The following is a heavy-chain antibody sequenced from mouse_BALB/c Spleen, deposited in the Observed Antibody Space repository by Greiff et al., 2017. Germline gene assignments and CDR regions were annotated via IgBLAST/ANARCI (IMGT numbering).Heavy chain of an antibody. CDR2: IYPGGGYT. CDR1: GYTFTNYW. J-gene: IGHJ4*01. V-gene: IGHV1-63*02. CDR3: ARRGSSGAMDY. Sequence: VQLQQSGAELVRPGTSVKISCKASGYTFTNYWLGWVKQRPGHGLEWIGDIYPGGGYTNYNEKFKGKATLTADTSSSTAYMQLSSLTSEDSAVYFCARRGSSGAMDYWGQGTSVTVSS.